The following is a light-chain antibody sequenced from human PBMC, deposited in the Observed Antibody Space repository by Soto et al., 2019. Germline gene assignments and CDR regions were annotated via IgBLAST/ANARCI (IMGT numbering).Light chain of an antibody. V-gene: IGKV1-5*01. J-gene: IGKJ2*01. CDR3: QRYNGY. Sequence: DIQMTQSPSSLSASVGDRVTITCRASQTISTYLNWYQQKPGKAPKLLIYDASTLESGVPSRFSSSGSGAEFTLTTSSLQPDDFATSYCQRYNGYFGQGTKLEIK. CDR1: QTISTY. CDR2: DAS.